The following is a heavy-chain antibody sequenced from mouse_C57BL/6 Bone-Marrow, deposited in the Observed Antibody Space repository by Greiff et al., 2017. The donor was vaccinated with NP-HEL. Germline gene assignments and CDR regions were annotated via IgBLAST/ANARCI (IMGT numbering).Heavy chain of an antibody. CDR3: ASSRFAY. J-gene: IGHJ3*01. Sequence: DVKLVESGGGLVQPGGSLKLSCAASGFTFSDYYMYWVRQTPEKRLEWVAYISNGGGSTYYPDTVKGRFTISRDNAKNTLYLQMSRLKSEDTAMYYCASSRFAYWGQGTLVTVSA. CDR1: GFTFSDYY. CDR2: ISNGGGST. V-gene: IGHV5-12*01.